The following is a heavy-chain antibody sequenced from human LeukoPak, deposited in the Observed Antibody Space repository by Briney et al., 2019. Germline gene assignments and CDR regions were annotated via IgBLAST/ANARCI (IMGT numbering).Heavy chain of an antibody. CDR3: AKVGAGGGCDY. CDR2: INSDGSST. Sequence: PGGSLRLSCAASGFTFSSYWMHWVRQAPGKGLVWVSRINSDGSSTSYADSVKGRFTISRDNAKNTLYLQMNSLRAEDTAVYYCAKVGAGGGCDYWGQGTLVTVSS. CDR1: GFTFSSYW. D-gene: IGHD6-19*01. V-gene: IGHV3-74*01. J-gene: IGHJ4*02.